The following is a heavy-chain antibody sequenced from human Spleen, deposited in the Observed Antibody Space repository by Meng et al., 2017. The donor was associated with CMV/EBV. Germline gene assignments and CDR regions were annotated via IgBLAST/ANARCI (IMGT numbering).Heavy chain of an antibody. CDR3: ARSESLDH. Sequence: SVKVSCKASGGTFSSYAVSWVRQAPGQGLEWMGSIISMFGTADYAQKFQGRVTITTDESTSTAYMELSSLRSDDTAVFYCARSESLDHWGQGTLVTVSS. CDR1: GGTFSSYA. V-gene: IGHV1-69*05. J-gene: IGHJ4*02. CDR2: IISMFGTA.